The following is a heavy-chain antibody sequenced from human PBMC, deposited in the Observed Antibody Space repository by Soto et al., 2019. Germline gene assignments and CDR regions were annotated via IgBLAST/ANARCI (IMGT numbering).Heavy chain of an antibody. Sequence: ESGGGVVQPGRSLRLSCAASGFTFSSYAMHWVRQAPGKGLEWVAVISYDGSNKYYADSVKGRFTISRDNSKNTLYLQMNSLRAEDTAVYYCASGAEGYCSGGSCSQYFQHWGQGTLVTVSS. J-gene: IGHJ1*01. CDR1: GFTFSSYA. V-gene: IGHV3-30-3*01. D-gene: IGHD2-15*01. CDR3: ASGAEGYCSGGSCSQYFQH. CDR2: ISYDGSNK.